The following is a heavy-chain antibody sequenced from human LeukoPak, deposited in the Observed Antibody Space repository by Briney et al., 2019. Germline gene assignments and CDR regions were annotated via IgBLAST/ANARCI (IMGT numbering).Heavy chain of an antibody. J-gene: IGHJ4*02. Sequence: GASVKVSCKASGYTFTSYGIIWVRQAPGQGLEWMGWISAYNGNTNYAQKLQGRVTMTTDTSTSAAYMELRSLRSDDTAVYYCARDREGYYYDSSGPPDYWGQGTLVTVSS. CDR1: GYTFTSYG. V-gene: IGHV1-18*01. D-gene: IGHD3-22*01. CDR3: ARDREGYYYDSSGPPDY. CDR2: ISAYNGNT.